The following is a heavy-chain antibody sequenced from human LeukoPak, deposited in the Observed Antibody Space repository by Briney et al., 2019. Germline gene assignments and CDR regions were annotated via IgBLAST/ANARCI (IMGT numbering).Heavy chain of an antibody. V-gene: IGHV4-34*01. CDR3: ARGFGYYYGSGIERRLDY. CDR1: GGSFSGYY. J-gene: IGHJ4*02. D-gene: IGHD3-10*01. Sequence: PSETLSLTCAVYGGSFSGYYWSRIRQPPGKGLEWIGEINHSGSTNYNPSLKSRVTISVDTSKNQFSLKLSSVTAADTAVYYCARGFGYYYGSGIERRLDYWGQGTLVTVSS. CDR2: INHSGST.